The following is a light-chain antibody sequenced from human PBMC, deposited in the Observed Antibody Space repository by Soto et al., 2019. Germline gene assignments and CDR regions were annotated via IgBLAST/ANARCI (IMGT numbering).Light chain of an antibody. V-gene: IGKV3-15*01. J-gene: IGKJ1*01. CDR3: QQYGSSGT. CDR2: GAS. CDR1: QSVSSD. Sequence: EIVLTQSPGTLSLSPGERATLSCRASQSVSSDLAWYHQKPGQAPRLLIYGASTRATGIPARFSGSGSGTESTLTINSLQSEDFAVYYCQQYGSSGTFGQGTKVDI.